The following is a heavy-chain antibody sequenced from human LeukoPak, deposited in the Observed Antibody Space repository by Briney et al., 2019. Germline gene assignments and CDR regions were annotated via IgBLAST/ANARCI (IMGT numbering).Heavy chain of an antibody. CDR3: ARRINYYDSSGYYYVRYFDS. CDR1: GFTFSPVW. V-gene: IGHV3-74*01. Sequence: GGSLRLSCAASGFTFSPVWMHWVRQAPGKGLMWVSHIINDGSYTTYADSVKGRFTISRDNAKNTVYLQMNSLGAEDTAVYYCARRINYYDSSGYYYVRYFDSWGQGTLVAVSS. CDR2: IINDGSYT. D-gene: IGHD3-22*01. J-gene: IGHJ4*02.